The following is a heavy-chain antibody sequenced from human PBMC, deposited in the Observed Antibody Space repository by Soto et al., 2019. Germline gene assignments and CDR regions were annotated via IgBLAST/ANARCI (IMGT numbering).Heavy chain of an antibody. CDR3: ARGSTHYGMDV. D-gene: IGHD1-1*01. V-gene: IGHV1-18*04. CDR1: GYTFTNNG. Sequence: QVQLVQSGAEVKKPGASVKVSCKTSGYTFTNNGINWVRQAPGQGLEGMGWISGYNGNTAYAQKLQGRVTMTTDTFTSTAYMELRSLRSDDTAVYYCARGSTHYGMDVWGQGTTVTVSS. CDR2: ISGYNGNT. J-gene: IGHJ6*02.